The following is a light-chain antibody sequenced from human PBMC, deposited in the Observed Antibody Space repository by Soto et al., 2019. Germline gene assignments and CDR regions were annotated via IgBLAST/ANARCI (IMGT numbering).Light chain of an antibody. CDR1: NIGSKS. V-gene: IGLV3-21*02. Sequence: SYELTQPPSVSVAPGQTARITCGGNNIGSKSVHWYQQKPGQAPVLVVYDDNDRPSGIPERFSGSNSGNTATLTISRVEAGDEADYYCQVWDSGNDHLYVFGTGTKVTVL. CDR2: DDN. J-gene: IGLJ1*01. CDR3: QVWDSGNDHLYV.